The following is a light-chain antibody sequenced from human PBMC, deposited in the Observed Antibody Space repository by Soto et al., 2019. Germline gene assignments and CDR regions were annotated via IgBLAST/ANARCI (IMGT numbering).Light chain of an antibody. Sequence: DIQMTQSPSSLSASVGDRITITCRASQGIRSDVGWYQQKPGKVPKRLIYAASNLQSGVPSRFSGSGSWAEFTLTISSLQPEDFATYYCLQHNTYPLTFGGGTTVEIK. V-gene: IGKV1-17*01. J-gene: IGKJ4*01. CDR3: LQHNTYPLT. CDR1: QGIRSD. CDR2: AAS.